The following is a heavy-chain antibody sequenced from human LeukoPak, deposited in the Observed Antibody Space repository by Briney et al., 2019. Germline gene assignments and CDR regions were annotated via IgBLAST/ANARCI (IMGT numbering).Heavy chain of an antibody. V-gene: IGHV1-2*02. Sequence: ASVKVSCKASGYTFTGYYIHWVRQAPGQGLEWMGWINPNSGGTNYAQKFQGRVTMTRDTSISTAYMELSRLRSDDTAVYYCARDQGGYYSSSWVFDYWGQGTLVTVSS. J-gene: IGHJ4*02. D-gene: IGHD6-13*01. CDR2: INPNSGGT. CDR1: GYTFTGYY. CDR3: ARDQGGYYSSSWVFDY.